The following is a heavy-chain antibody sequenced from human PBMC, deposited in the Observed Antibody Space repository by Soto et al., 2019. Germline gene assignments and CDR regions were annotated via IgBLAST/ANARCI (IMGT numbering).Heavy chain of an antibody. CDR1: GYTVTSYC. CDR3: ARSTVTPVGVDY. Sequence: GASVKVCGEASGYTVTSYCISCVRQAPGQGLEWMGWISAYNGNTNYAQKLQGRVTMTTDTSTSTAYMELRSLRSDDTAVYYCARSTVTPVGVDYWGQGTLVTVSS. V-gene: IGHV1-18*01. J-gene: IGHJ4*02. D-gene: IGHD4-4*01. CDR2: ISAYNGNT.